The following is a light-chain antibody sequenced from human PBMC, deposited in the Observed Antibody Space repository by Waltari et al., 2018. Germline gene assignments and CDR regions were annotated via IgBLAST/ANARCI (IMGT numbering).Light chain of an antibody. CDR1: QSVSRY. J-gene: IGKJ3*01. CDR2: GTF. CDR3: LHRSNWPPLFT. V-gene: IGKV3-11*01. Sequence: EIVLTQSPVTLSLSPGERATLSCRASQSVSRYLAWYQPKPGQAPRPLVYGTFSRASGIPARFSGSGSGKDFTLTISSLEPEDFAVYYCLHRSNWPPLFTFGPGTKVDIK.